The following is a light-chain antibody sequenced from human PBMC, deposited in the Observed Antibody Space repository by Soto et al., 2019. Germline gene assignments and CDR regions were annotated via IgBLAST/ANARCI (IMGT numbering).Light chain of an antibody. CDR1: SSDVGASNL. V-gene: IGLV2-23*01. Sequence: QSALTQPASVSGSPGQSITISCTGTSSDVGASNLVSWYQQHPGKAPKLMIYEGSKRPSGVSNRISGSKSGNTASLTISGLQAEDEADDYCCSYAGSNTLGVFGGGTQLTVL. CDR2: EGS. CDR3: CSYAGSNTLGV. J-gene: IGLJ3*02.